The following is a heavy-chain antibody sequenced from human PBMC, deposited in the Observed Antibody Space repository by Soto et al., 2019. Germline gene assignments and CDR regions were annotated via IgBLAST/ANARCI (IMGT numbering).Heavy chain of an antibody. CDR1: GGSISSYY. CDR2: IYYSGST. V-gene: IGHV4-59*01. Sequence: SETLSLTCTVSGGSISSYYWSWIRQPPGKGLEWIGYIYYSGSTNYNPSLKSRVTISVDTSKNQFSLKLSSVTAADTAVYYCARGRGYCSGGSCPGDAFDIWGQGTMVTVSS. D-gene: IGHD2-15*01. CDR3: ARGRGYCSGGSCPGDAFDI. J-gene: IGHJ3*02.